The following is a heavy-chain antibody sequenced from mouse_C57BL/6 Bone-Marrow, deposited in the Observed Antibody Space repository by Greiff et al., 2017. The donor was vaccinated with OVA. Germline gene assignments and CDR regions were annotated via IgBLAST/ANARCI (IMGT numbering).Heavy chain of an antibody. Sequence: AAEGVDFSRYWMSWVRRAPGKGLEWIGEINPDSSTINYAPSLKDKFIISRDNAKNTLYLQMSKVRSEDTALYYCARPANFYWYFDVWGTGTTVTVSS. CDR1: GVDFSRYW. CDR2: INPDSSTI. CDR3: ARPANFYWYFDV. V-gene: IGHV4-1*01. J-gene: IGHJ1*03. D-gene: IGHD4-1*01.